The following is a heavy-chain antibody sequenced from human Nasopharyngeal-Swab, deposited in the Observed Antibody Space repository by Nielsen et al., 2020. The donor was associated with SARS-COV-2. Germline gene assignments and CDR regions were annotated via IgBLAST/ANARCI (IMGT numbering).Heavy chain of an antibody. J-gene: IGHJ5*02. CDR3: ARGIVRIAARPRGNWFDP. V-gene: IGHV4-34*01. D-gene: IGHD6-6*01. Sequence: WIRQPPGKGLEWIGEINHSGSTNYNPSLKSRVTISVDTSKNQFSLKLSSVTAADTAVHYCARGIVRIAARPRGNWFDPWGQGTLVTVSS. CDR2: INHSGST.